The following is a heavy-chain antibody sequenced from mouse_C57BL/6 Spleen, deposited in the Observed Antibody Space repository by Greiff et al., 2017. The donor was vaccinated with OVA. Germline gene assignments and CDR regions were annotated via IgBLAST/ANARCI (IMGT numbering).Heavy chain of an antibody. CDR3: ANYYGSSYAWFAY. Sequence: VQLQQSDAELVKPGASVKISCKVSGYTFTDHTIHWMKQRPEQGLEWIGYIYPRDGSTKYNEKFKGKATLTADKSSSTAYMQLNSLTSEDSAVYFCANYYGSSYAWFAYWGQGTLVTVSA. CDR2: IYPRDGST. V-gene: IGHV1-78*01. J-gene: IGHJ3*01. D-gene: IGHD1-1*01. CDR1: GYTFTDHT.